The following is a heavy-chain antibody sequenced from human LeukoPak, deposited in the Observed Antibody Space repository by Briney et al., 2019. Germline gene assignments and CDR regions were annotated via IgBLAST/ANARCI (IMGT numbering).Heavy chain of an antibody. CDR2: INAGNANT. CDR1: GYTFTSYA. V-gene: IGHV1-3*01. D-gene: IGHD6-13*01. J-gene: IGHJ4*02. Sequence: ASVKVSCKASGYTFTSYAMHRVRQAPGQRPEWMGWINAGNANTKYSQKFQGRVTITRDTSASTAYMELSSLRSEDTAVYYCARGGRSLAAAGTMPTDYWGQGTLVTVSS. CDR3: ARGGRSLAAAGTMPTDY.